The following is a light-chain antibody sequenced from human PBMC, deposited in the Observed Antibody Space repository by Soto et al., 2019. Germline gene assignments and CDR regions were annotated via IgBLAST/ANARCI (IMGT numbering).Light chain of an antibody. CDR3: QSYDSSLSVV. J-gene: IGLJ2*01. CDR1: SSNIGAGYD. CDR2: GNS. Sequence: QPVLTQPPSVSGAPGQRVTISCTGSSSNIGAGYDVHWYQQLPGTAPKLLIYGNSNRPSGVPDRFSGSKSGTSASLAITGLQAEDEAHYYCQSYDSSLSVVFGGGTMLTVL. V-gene: IGLV1-40*01.